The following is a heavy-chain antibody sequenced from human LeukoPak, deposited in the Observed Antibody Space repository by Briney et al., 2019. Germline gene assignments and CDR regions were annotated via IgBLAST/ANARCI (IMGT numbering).Heavy chain of an antibody. Sequence: ASVKVSCKASGYTFTGYYMHWVRQAPGQGLEWMGWINPNSGGTNYAQKFQGRVTITRNTSISTAYMELSSLRSEDTAVYYCARGPGYYDSSDYYVGYYYYMDVWGKGTTVTVSS. J-gene: IGHJ6*03. CDR3: ARGPGYYDSSDYYVGYYYYMDV. V-gene: IGHV1-2*02. CDR1: GYTFTGYY. CDR2: INPNSGGT. D-gene: IGHD3-22*01.